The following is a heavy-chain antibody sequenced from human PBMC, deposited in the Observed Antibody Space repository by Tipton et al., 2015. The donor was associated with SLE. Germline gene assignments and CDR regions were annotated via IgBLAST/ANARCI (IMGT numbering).Heavy chain of an antibody. CDR1: GASISTEGYS. J-gene: IGHJ3*02. CDR3: ARESDAFDI. V-gene: IGHV4-30-2*01. CDR2: IFHTGST. Sequence: TLSLTCVVSGASISTEGYSWSWIRQPPGKGLEWIGYIFHTGSTYSNPSLDSRVTMSVDMSKNQFSLMLTSVTATDTAVYYCARESDAFDIWGQGTMVTVSS.